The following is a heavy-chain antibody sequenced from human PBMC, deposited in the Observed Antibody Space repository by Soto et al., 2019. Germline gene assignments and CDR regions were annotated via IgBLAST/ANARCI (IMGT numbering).Heavy chain of an antibody. Sequence: QVQLVQSGAEEKKPGASVKVSCKASGYTFTSYAMHWVRQAPGQRLVRMGWINAGNGNTKYSQKFQGRVTITRHTSAITAYMELSSLRSEDTAVYYCAGLRYSSGWPGVDGMDVWGQGTTVTVSS. CDR2: INAGNGNT. CDR1: GYTFTSYA. CDR3: AGLRYSSGWPGVDGMDV. D-gene: IGHD6-19*01. J-gene: IGHJ6*02. V-gene: IGHV1-3*05.